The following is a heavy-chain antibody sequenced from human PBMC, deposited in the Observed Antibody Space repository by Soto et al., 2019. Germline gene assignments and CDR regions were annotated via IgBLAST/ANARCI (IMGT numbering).Heavy chain of an antibody. Sequence: PGESLKISSKCSGFSFTSYWIGWVRQMPGKGLEWMGIIYPGDSDTRYSPSFQGQVTISADKSISTAYLQWSSLKASDTAMYYCARSAADNWFDPWGQGTLVTVSS. CDR2: IYPGDSDT. D-gene: IGHD6-13*01. J-gene: IGHJ5*02. V-gene: IGHV5-51*01. CDR1: GFSFTSYW. CDR3: ARSAADNWFDP.